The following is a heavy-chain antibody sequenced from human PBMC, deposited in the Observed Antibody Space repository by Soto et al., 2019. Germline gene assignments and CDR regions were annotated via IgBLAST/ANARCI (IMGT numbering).Heavy chain of an antibody. J-gene: IGHJ6*02. CDR2: IYYSGIT. CDR1: GGSISSSSYY. CDR3: ASLRFLEWLSPHYYGMDV. V-gene: IGHV4-39*01. Sequence: PSETLSLTCTVSGGSISSSSYYWGWIRQPPGKGLEWIGSIYYSGITYYNPSLKSRVTISVDTSKNQFSLKLSSVTAADTAVYYCASLRFLEWLSPHYYGMDVWGQGTTVTVSS. D-gene: IGHD3-3*01.